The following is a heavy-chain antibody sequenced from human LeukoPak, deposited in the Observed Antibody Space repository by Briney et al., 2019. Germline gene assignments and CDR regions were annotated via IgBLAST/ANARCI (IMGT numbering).Heavy chain of an antibody. CDR3: ARDPGDCTNGVCYFYFQH. CDR2: ISYDGSNK. Sequence: PGGSLRLSCAASGFTFSSYAMHWVRQAPGKGLEWVAVISYDGSNKYYADSVKGRFTISRDNSKNTLYLQMSSLRAEDTAVYYCARDPGDCTNGVCYFYFQHWGQGTLVTVSS. J-gene: IGHJ1*01. V-gene: IGHV3-30-3*01. D-gene: IGHD2-8*01. CDR1: GFTFSSYA.